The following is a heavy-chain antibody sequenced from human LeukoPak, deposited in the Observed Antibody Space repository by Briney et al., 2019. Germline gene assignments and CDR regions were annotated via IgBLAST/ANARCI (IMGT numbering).Heavy chain of an antibody. CDR1: GGSISSYY. CDR2: IYYSGST. D-gene: IGHD3-22*01. Sequence: PSETLSLTCTVSGGSISSYYWGWIRQPPGKGLEWIGYIYYSGSTNYNPSLKSRVTISVDTSKNQFSLKLSSVTAADTAVYYCARVGDSSGYYLGIDEYYFDYWGQGTLVTVSS. J-gene: IGHJ4*02. V-gene: IGHV4-59*01. CDR3: ARVGDSSGYYLGIDEYYFDY.